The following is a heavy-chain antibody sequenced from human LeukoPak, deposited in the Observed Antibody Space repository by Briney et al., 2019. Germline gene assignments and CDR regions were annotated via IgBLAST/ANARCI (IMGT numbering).Heavy chain of an antibody. CDR3: LRTRISV. CDR2: IGWNSGSI. CDR1: GFTFDDYA. J-gene: IGHJ4*02. D-gene: IGHD2-15*01. Sequence: PGGSLRLSCAASGFTFDDYAMHWVRQAPGKGLEWVSGIGWNSGSIGYADSVKGRFTISRDNAKNSLYLQMNSLRAEDTALYYCLRTRISVWGQGTLVTVSS. V-gene: IGHV3-9*01.